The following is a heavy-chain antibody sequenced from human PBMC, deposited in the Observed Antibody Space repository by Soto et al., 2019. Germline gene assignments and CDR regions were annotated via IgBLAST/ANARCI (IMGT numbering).Heavy chain of an antibody. CDR1: GFTFSSYA. CDR3: ASRGSGSYYDC. Sequence: EVQLLESGGGLVQPGGSLRLSCAASGFTFSSYAMRWVLQAPGKGLEGASAISGSGDSTYYADSVKGRFTISRDNSKNTLYLQMNSLRAEDTAIYYCASRGSGSYYDCWGQRTLVTVSS. D-gene: IGHD1-26*01. J-gene: IGHJ4*02. V-gene: IGHV3-23*01. CDR2: ISGSGDST.